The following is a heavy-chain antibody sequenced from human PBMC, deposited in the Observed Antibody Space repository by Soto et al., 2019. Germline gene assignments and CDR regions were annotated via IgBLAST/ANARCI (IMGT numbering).Heavy chain of an antibody. J-gene: IGHJ6*02. D-gene: IGHD1-1*01. V-gene: IGHV1-24*01. Sequence: ASVKVSCKVSGYTLTELSMHWVRQAPGKGLEWMGGFDPEDGETIYAQKFQGRVTMTEDTSTDTAYMELSSLRSEDTAVYYCATWERTVGGWVKGMAVRGQGTTVTVSS. CDR2: FDPEDGET. CDR3: ATWERTVGGWVKGMAV. CDR1: GYTLTELS.